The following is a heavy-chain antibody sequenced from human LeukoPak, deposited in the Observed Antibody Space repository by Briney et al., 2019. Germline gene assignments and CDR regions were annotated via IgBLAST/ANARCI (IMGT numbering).Heavy chain of an antibody. V-gene: IGHV4-59*01. Sequence: SETLSLTCTVSGGSISSYYWSWIRQPPGKGLEWIGYIYYSGSTNYNPSLKSRVTISVDTSKNQFSLKLSSMTAADTAVYYCARDRGDYGDYEDYMDVWGKGTTVTVSS. CDR1: GGSISSYY. D-gene: IGHD4-17*01. CDR3: ARDRGDYGDYEDYMDV. CDR2: IYYSGST. J-gene: IGHJ6*03.